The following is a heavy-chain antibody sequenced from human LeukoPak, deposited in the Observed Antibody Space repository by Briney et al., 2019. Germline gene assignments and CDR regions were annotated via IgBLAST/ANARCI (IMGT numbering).Heavy chain of an antibody. V-gene: IGHV3-53*01. CDR1: GFTVSSSY. Sequence: GGSLRLSCAASGFTVSSSYMSWVRQAPGGGLEWVSVIYSGGSTYYADSVKGRSTISRDNSKNTLYLQMNSLRAEDTAVYYCARGYCSGSSCFYYHGMDVWGQGTTVTVSS. D-gene: IGHD2-15*01. J-gene: IGHJ6*02. CDR3: ARGYCSGSSCFYYHGMDV. CDR2: IYSGGST.